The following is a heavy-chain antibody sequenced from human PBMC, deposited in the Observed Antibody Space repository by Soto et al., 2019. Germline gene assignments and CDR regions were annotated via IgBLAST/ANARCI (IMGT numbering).Heavy chain of an antibody. J-gene: IGHJ3*02. CDR3: AKDRLRFLEWLFHPDAFDI. Sequence: GGSLRLSCAASGFTFSSYAMSWVRQAPGKGLEWVSAISGSGGSTYYADSVKGRFTISRDNSKNTLYLQMNSLRAEDTAVYYCAKDRLRFLEWLFHPDAFDIWGQGTMVTVSS. CDR1: GFTFSSYA. CDR2: ISGSGGST. D-gene: IGHD3-3*01. V-gene: IGHV3-23*01.